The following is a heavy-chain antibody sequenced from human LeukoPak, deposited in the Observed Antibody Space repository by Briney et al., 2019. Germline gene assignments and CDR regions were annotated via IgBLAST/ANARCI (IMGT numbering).Heavy chain of an antibody. Sequence: PSETLSLTCTVSGGSISSYYWSWIRQPPGKGLKWIGYIYTSGSTNYNPPLKSRVTISVDTSKNQFSLKLSSVTAADTAVYYCARLNIVDREVDAFDIWGQGTMVTVSS. D-gene: IGHD2/OR15-2a*01. CDR2: IYTSGST. CDR1: GGSISSYY. J-gene: IGHJ3*02. V-gene: IGHV4-4*09. CDR3: ARLNIVDREVDAFDI.